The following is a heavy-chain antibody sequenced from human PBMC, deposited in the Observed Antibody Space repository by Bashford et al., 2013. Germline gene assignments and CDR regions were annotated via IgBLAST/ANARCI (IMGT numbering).Heavy chain of an antibody. CDR1: GFNFAMYA. J-gene: IGHJ6*01. CDR3: AKDRRSSGVIYYGMDV. CDR2: ISGSGTER. V-gene: IGHV3-23*01. Sequence: GSLRLSCEGSGFNFAMYAMSWVRQAPGKGLEWVSGISGSGTERYYADSVKGRITVSRDNSKNSVYLEMNSLRVEDTAVYYCAKDRRSSGVIYYGMDVWGQGTTVTVSS. D-gene: IGHD3-22*01.